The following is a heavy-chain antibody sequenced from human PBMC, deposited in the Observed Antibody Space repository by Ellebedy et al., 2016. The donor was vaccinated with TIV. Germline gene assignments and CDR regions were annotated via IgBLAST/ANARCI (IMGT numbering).Heavy chain of an antibody. D-gene: IGHD2-21*01. V-gene: IGHV3-33*08. CDR2: IWYDGKTK. Sequence: GESLKISCAASGFTYSSHAMHWVRQAPGKGLEWVAIIWYDGKTKYYSDSVRGRFTISRDNSQNTLYLQMNSLRPEDTAVYYCARDPPNSIYYLDYWGQGILVTVSS. CDR3: ARDPPNSIYYLDY. CDR1: GFTYSSHA. J-gene: IGHJ4*02.